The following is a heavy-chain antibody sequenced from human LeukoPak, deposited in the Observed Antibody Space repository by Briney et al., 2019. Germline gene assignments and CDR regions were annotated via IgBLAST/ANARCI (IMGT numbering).Heavy chain of an antibody. Sequence: SETLSLTCAVYGGSFSGYYWSWIRQPPGKGLEWIGEINHSGSTNYNPSLKSRVTISVDTSKNQFSLKLSSVTAADTAVYYCARGKDRLLGYFDYWGQGTLVTVSS. D-gene: IGHD7-27*01. J-gene: IGHJ4*02. CDR1: GGSFSGYY. CDR3: ARGKDRLLGYFDY. CDR2: INHSGST. V-gene: IGHV4-34*01.